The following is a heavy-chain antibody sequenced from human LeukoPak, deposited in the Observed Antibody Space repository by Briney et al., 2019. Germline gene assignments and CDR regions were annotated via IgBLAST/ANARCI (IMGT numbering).Heavy chain of an antibody. CDR2: ISWNSGSI. Sequence: GRSLRLSCAASGFTFDDYAMHWVRQAPGKGLEWVSGISWNSGSIGYADSEKGRFTISRDNAKNSLYLQMNSLRTEDMALYYCAKDISPAFGVVRKGYAFDIWGQGAMVTVSS. J-gene: IGHJ3*02. CDR1: GFTFDDYA. V-gene: IGHV3-9*03. CDR3: AKDISPAFGVVRKGYAFDI. D-gene: IGHD3-3*01.